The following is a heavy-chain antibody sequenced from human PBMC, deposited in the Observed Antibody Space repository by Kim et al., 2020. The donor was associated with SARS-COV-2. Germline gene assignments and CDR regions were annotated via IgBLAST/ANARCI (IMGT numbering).Heavy chain of an antibody. CDR2: IWYDGSNK. D-gene: IGHD4-17*01. CDR1: GFTFSSYG. Sequence: GGSLRLSCAASGFTFSSYGMHWVRQAPGKGLEWVAVIWYDGSNKYYADSVKGRFTISRDNSKNTLYLQMNSLRAEDTAVYYCARAGRITSLYGDYVGREWFDPWGQGTLVTVSS. V-gene: IGHV3-33*01. J-gene: IGHJ5*02. CDR3: ARAGRITSLYGDYVGREWFDP.